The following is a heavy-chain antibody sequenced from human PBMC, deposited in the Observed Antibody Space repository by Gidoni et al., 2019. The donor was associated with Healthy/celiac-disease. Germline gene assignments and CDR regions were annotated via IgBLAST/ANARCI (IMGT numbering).Heavy chain of an antibody. CDR1: GCIVSSNH. D-gene: IGHD3-10*01. CDR2: IYKGGST. Sequence: VQLVESGGGLVQPGEPLRLSCVASGCIVSSNHLNSVRQAPGKGLGWVSVIYKGGSTYYADSVKGRFPISRDNSKNTLYLQMNSLRTEDTAVYYCARDGRFGESDYFGYWGQGTLVTVSS. V-gene: IGHV3-66*01. J-gene: IGHJ4*02. CDR3: ARDGRFGESDYFGY.